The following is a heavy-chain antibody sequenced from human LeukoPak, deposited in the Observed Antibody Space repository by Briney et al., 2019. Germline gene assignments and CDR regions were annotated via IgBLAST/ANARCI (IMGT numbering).Heavy chain of an antibody. CDR3: GRGISMGGSCWYIYYYMDV. J-gene: IGHJ6*03. Sequence: SETLSLTCTVSGGSISSYYWSWIRQPPGKGLEWIGYIYYSGGTNYNPSLKSRVTTSVDTSKNQFSLKLSSVTAADTAVYYCGRGISMGGSCWYIYYYMDVWGKGTTVTVSS. CDR2: IYYSGGT. D-gene: IGHD6-19*01. V-gene: IGHV4-59*01. CDR1: GGSISSYY.